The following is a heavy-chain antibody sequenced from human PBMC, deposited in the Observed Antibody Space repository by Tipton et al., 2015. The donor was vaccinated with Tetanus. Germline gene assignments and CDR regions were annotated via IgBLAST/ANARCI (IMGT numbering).Heavy chain of an antibody. CDR2: IYYSGST. Sequence: LRLSCTVSGGSISSSSYYWGWIRQPPGKGLEWIGSIYYSGSTYYNPSLKSRVTISVDTSKNQFSLKLSSVTAADTAVYYCARHPLRFFAYYYMAVWGKGTTVTVSS. D-gene: IGHD3-3*01. J-gene: IGHJ6*03. CDR3: ARHPLRFFAYYYMAV. CDR1: GGSISSSSYY. V-gene: IGHV4-39*01.